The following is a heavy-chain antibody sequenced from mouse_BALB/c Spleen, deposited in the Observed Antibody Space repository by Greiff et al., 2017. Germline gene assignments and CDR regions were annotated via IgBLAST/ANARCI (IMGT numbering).Heavy chain of an antibody. D-gene: IGHD2-14*01. CDR1: GFTFSSFG. V-gene: IGHV5-17*02. CDR2: ISSGSSTI. Sequence: EVHLVESGGGLVQPGGSRKLSCAASGFTFSSFGMHWVRQAPEKGLEWVAYISSGSSTIYYADTVKGRFTISRDNPKNTLFLQMTSLRSEDTAMYYCARDRYDVWFAYWGQGTLVTVSA. CDR3: ARDRYDVWFAY. J-gene: IGHJ3*01.